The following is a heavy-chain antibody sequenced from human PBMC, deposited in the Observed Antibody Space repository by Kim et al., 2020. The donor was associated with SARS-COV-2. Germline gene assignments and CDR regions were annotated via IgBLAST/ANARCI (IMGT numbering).Heavy chain of an antibody. J-gene: IGHJ4*02. V-gene: IGHV5-10-1*01. CDR2: IDPSDSYT. CDR3: AIEYGSGSSPEGYFDY. CDR1: GYSFTSYW. D-gene: IGHD3-10*01. Sequence: GESLKISCKGSGYSFTSYWISWVRQMPGKGLEWMGRIDPSDSYTNYSPSFQGHVTISADKSISTAYLQWSSLKASDTAMYYCAIEYGSGSSPEGYFDYWGQGTLVTVSS.